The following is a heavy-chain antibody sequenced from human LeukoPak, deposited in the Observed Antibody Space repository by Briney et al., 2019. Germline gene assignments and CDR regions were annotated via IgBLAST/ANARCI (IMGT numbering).Heavy chain of an antibody. Sequence: PSETLSLTCTFSGGSMRDTNYFWNWVRLPAGKGLEWIGRIYTSGTTDYNPSLKSRVTISVDTSKNQFSLKLSSVTAADTAVYYCARGATTMNTFDYWGQGTLVTVSS. CDR1: GGSMRDTNYF. V-gene: IGHV4-61*02. CDR3: ARGATTMNTFDY. D-gene: IGHD4-17*01. CDR2: IYTSGTT. J-gene: IGHJ4*02.